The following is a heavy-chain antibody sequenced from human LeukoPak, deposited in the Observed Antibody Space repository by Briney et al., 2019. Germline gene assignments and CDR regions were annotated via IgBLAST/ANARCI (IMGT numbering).Heavy chain of an antibody. CDR1: GYSISSGYF. V-gene: IGHV4-38-2*02. CDR3: ARAAYNNWNYGWFDP. J-gene: IGHJ5*02. Sequence: PSETLSLTCTVSGYSISSGYFWGWIRQPPGQGLKWIGSLFHSGTTYYNPSLKSRVTISVDTSKNQFSLKLTSVTAADTAVYYCARAAYNNWNYGWFDPWGQGTLVTVSS. D-gene: IGHD1-7*01. CDR2: LFHSGTT.